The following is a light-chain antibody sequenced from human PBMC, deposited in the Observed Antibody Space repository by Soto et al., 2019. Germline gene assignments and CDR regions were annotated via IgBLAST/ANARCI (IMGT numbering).Light chain of an antibody. CDR1: SSDIGGYNY. CDR3: CSYAGSYSPVV. Sequence: QSALTQPRSVSGAPGQSVTISCTGNSSDIGGYNYVSWYQHHPGKAPKLMIYDNSKRPSEVPDRFSGSKSGNTASLTISGLQAEDEADYYCCSYAGSYSPVVFGGGTKLTVL. V-gene: IGLV2-11*01. J-gene: IGLJ2*01. CDR2: DNS.